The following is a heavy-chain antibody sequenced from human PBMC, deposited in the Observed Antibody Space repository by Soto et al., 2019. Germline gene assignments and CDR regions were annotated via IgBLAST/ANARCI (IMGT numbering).Heavy chain of an antibody. D-gene: IGHD3-16*01. J-gene: IGHJ4*02. Sequence: QVQLQQWDAGLLKPSETLSLTCAVYSGSFSGYYWSWIRQPPGKGLEWIGELYQGLSIIYNPSLESRVTISGDSSKNQFSLKLRSVTAADTAVYYCARHGGYYFDYWGQGTLVTVSS. CDR3: ARHGGYYFDY. CDR1: SGSFSGYY. V-gene: IGHV4-34*01. CDR2: LYQGLSI.